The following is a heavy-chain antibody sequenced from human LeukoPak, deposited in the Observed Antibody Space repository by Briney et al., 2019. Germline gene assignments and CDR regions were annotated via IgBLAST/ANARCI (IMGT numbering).Heavy chain of an antibody. Sequence: ASVKVSCKAAGYTSTSYGISWGRQDPGQGLEWLGWISAYNGNTNYAQRLQGRVTMTTDTSTSTAYMELRSLRSDDTAVYYCARYSGYDLWYFDYWGQGTLVTVSS. V-gene: IGHV1-18*01. D-gene: IGHD5-12*01. CDR1: GYTSTSYG. CDR2: ISAYNGNT. J-gene: IGHJ4*02. CDR3: ARYSGYDLWYFDY.